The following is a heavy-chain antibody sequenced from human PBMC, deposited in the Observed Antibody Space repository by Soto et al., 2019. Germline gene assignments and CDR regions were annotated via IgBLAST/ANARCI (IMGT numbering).Heavy chain of an antibody. CDR3: AREHRYYDYGDYGRPYNWFAP. CDR1: GGSFSGYY. D-gene: IGHD4-17*01. CDR2: INHSGST. J-gene: IGHJ5*02. V-gene: IGHV4-34*01. Sequence: TSETLSLTCAVYGGSFSGYYWSWIRQPPGKGLEWIGEINHSGSTNYNPSLKSRVTISVDTSKNQFSLKLSSVTAADTAVYYCAREHRYYDYGDYGRPYNWFAPWGQGTLVTVSS.